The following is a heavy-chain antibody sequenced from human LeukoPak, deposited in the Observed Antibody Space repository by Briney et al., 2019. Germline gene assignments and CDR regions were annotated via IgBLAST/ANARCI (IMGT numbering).Heavy chain of an antibody. V-gene: IGHV4-39*07. CDR2: IYYSGST. CDR3: ARESESYYYMDV. Sequence: SETLSLTCTVSGGSISSSSYYWGWIRQPPGKGLEWIGSIYYSGSTYYNPSLKSRVTISVDTSKDQFSLKLSSVTAADTAVYYCARESESYYYMDVWGKGTTVNVSS. CDR1: GGSISSSSYY. J-gene: IGHJ6*03.